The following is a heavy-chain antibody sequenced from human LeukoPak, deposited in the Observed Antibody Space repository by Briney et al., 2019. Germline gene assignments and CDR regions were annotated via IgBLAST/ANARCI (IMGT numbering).Heavy chain of an antibody. V-gene: IGHV3-21*01. CDR3: ARLTFGGVIGFDY. D-gene: IGHD3-16*02. CDR2: ISRSGSHM. Sequence: TGGSLRLSCAASGFTFSSYGMSWVRHAPGKGLEWVSSISRSGSHMYYADSVKGRFTISRDNAKNSLYLQMNSLRAEDTAVYYCARLTFGGVIGFDYWGQGTLVTVSS. CDR1: GFTFSSYG. J-gene: IGHJ4*02.